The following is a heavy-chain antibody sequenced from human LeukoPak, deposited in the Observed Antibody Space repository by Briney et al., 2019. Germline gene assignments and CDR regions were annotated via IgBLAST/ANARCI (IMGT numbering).Heavy chain of an antibody. Sequence: ASVKVSCKASGYTFTSYYMHWVRQAPGQGLEWMGIINPSGGSTSYAQKFQGRVTMTRDTPTSTVYMELSSLRSEDTAVYYCARGYSYGYYYYYYGMDVWGKGTTVTVSS. D-gene: IGHD5-18*01. CDR1: GYTFTSYY. CDR3: ARGYSYGYYYYYYGMDV. CDR2: INPSGGST. V-gene: IGHV1-46*01. J-gene: IGHJ6*04.